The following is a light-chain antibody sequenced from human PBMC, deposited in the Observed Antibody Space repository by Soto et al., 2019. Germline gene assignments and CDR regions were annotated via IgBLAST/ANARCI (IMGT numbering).Light chain of an antibody. J-gene: IGLJ1*01. V-gene: IGLV2-14*01. CDR1: SSDVGGYSY. CDR2: DVS. CDR3: ASYKTSTTSV. Sequence: QSALTQPASVSGSPGQSIAISCTGTSSDVGGYSYVSWYQQQPGKAPKLVISDVSNRPSGVSDRFSGSKSGNTASLTISGLQTEDEADYYCASYKTSTTSVFGTGTKVTVL.